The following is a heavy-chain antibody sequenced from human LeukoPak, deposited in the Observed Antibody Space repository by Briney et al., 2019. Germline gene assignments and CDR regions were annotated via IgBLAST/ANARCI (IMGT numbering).Heavy chain of an antibody. J-gene: IGHJ4*02. CDR3: ARPAQATSDLDY. D-gene: IGHD1-26*01. Sequence: SETLSLTCTVSGGSITGDYWTWIRQFPGKGLEWIGYIYYTGSSSYNPSLTSRVTISVEMSKNQFSLKLSSVTAADTAVYYCARPAQATSDLDYWGQGTLVTVSS. CDR1: GGSITGDY. CDR2: IYYTGSS. V-gene: IGHV4-59*08.